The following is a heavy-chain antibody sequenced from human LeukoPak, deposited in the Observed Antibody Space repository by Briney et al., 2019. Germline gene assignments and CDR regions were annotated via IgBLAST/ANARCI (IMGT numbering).Heavy chain of an antibody. J-gene: IGHJ4*02. CDR1: GFTFSSYW. D-gene: IGHD3-22*01. CDR2: IKQDGSEK. V-gene: IGHV3-7*01. CDR3: ARAYYDSSGYYFDDY. Sequence: GGSLRLSCAASGFTFSSYWMSWVRQAPGKGLEWVANIKQDGSEKYYVDSVKGRFTISRDNAKNSLYLQMNSLRAEDTAVYYCARAYYDSSGYYFDDYWGQGTLVTVSS.